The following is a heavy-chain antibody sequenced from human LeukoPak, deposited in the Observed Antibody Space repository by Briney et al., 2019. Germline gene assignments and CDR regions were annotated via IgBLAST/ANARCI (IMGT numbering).Heavy chain of an antibody. Sequence: GASVKVSWKASGYTFTSYGISWVQQAPGQGLEWMGWISAYNGNTNYAQKLQGRVTMTTDTSTSTAYMELRSLRSDDTAVYYCYGYCSSTSCSSWFDPWGQGTLVTVSS. J-gene: IGHJ5*02. V-gene: IGHV1-18*04. CDR3: YGYCSSTSCSSWFDP. CDR1: GYTFTSYG. D-gene: IGHD2-2*03. CDR2: ISAYNGNT.